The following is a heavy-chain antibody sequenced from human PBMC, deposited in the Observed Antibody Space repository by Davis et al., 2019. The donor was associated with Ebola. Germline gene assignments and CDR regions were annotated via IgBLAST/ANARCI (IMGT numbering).Heavy chain of an antibody. CDR1: GYTFTSYG. Sequence: ASVKVSCKASGYTFTSYGISWVRQAPGQGLEWMGWISAYNGNTNYAQKLQGRVTMTTDTSTSTAYMELRSLRSDDTAVYYCARAYYDFRSGYYLYYYGMDVWGQGTTVTVSS. CDR3: ARAYYDFRSGYYLYYYGMDV. V-gene: IGHV1-18*01. D-gene: IGHD3-3*01. J-gene: IGHJ6*02. CDR2: ISAYNGNT.